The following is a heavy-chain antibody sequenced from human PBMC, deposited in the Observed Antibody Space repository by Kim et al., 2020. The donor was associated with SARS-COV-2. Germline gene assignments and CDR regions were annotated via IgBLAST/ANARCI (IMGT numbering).Heavy chain of an antibody. CDR1: GGSISSIGYY. CDR2: ISYTGST. D-gene: IGHD4-4*01. CDR3: AGQRHVEALQRYFFDS. Sequence: SETLSLTCTVSGGSISSIGYYWTWIRQRPGKGLEWIGYISYTGSTYNNPSLKSRITISVDTSKNQFLLKVTSVTAADTAIYYCAGQRHVEALQRYFFDSWGQGTQVTVSS. J-gene: IGHJ4*02. V-gene: IGHV4-31*03.